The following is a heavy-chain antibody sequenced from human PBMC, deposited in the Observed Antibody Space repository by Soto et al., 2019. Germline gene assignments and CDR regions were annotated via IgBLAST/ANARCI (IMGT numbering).Heavy chain of an antibody. V-gene: IGHV3-23*01. CDR1: GFTFSNYA. D-gene: IGHD3-16*01. Sequence: GGSLRLSCAASGFTFSNYAMSWVRQAPGKGLEWVSAISGSGGSTYYADSVKGRFTISRDNSKNTLYLQMNSLRAEDTAVYYCAKDRLRLGIHFDYWGQGALVTVSS. CDR3: AKDRLRLGIHFDY. J-gene: IGHJ4*02. CDR2: ISGSGGST.